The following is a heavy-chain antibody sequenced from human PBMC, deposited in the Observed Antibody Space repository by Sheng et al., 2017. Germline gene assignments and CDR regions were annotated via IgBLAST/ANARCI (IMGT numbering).Heavy chain of an antibody. CDR2: ISYDGSNK. CDR3: ARSLRYFDWLFDY. CDR1: GFTFSSYA. Sequence: QVQLVESGGGVVQPGRSLRLSCAASGFTFSSYAMHWVRQAPGKGLEWVAVISYDGSNKYHADSVKGRFTISRDNSKNTLYLQMNSLRAEDTAVYYCARSLRYFDWLFDYWGQGTLVTVSS. V-gene: IGHV3-30*04. J-gene: IGHJ4*02. D-gene: IGHD3-9*01.